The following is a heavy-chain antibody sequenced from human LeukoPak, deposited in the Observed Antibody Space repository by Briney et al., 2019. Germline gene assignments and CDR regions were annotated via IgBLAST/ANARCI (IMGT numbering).Heavy chain of an antibody. J-gene: IGHJ6*04. CDR3: WELSIPMIAGV. CDR1: GFTFSSYE. V-gene: IGHV3-48*03. D-gene: IGHD3-22*01. CDR2: ISSSGSTI. Sequence: GGSLRLSCAASGFTFSSYEMNWVCQAPGKGLEWVSYISSSGSTIYYADSVKGRFTISTDNATNSLYLQMNSLRADDTAVYYCWELSIPMIAGVSSKGTTVTIHS.